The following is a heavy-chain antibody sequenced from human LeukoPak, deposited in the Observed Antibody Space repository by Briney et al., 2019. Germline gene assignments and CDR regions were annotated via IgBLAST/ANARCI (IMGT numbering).Heavy chain of an antibody. CDR1: SGSISSSNYY. J-gene: IGHJ6*03. Sequence: SETLSLTCTVSSGSISSSNYYWGWIRQPPGKGLEWIGNIYYSGSTNYNPSLKSRVTISVDTSENHFSLKLSSVTAADTAVYYCARDAFFYYYFLDVWGKGTTVTVSS. CDR3: ARDAFFYYYFLDV. D-gene: IGHD2/OR15-2a*01. V-gene: IGHV4-39*07. CDR2: IYYSGST.